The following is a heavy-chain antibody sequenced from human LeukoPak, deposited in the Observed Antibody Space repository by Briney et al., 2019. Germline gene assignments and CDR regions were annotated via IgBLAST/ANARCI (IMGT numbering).Heavy chain of an antibody. CDR3: ARGVPVGLNYFDY. J-gene: IGHJ4*02. CDR1: GYSFTDYY. Sequence: ASVKVSCKTSGYSFTDYYIHWVGQAPGQGLEWMGWINPNSGGTNYAQKFQGRVTMTRDTSIRTTYMDLSRLISDDTAVYYCARGVPVGLNYFDYWGQGTLVTVSS. V-gene: IGHV1-2*02. D-gene: IGHD2-2*01. CDR2: INPNSGGT.